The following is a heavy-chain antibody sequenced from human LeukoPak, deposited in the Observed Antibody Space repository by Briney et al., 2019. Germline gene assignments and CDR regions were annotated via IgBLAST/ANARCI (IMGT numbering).Heavy chain of an antibody. J-gene: IGHJ5*02. V-gene: IGHV4-39*07. CDR2: INHSGST. D-gene: IGHD2-2*01. Sequence: SETLSLTCTVSGGSISSSSYYWSWIRQPPGKGLEWIGEINHSGSTNYNPSLKSRVTISVDTSKNQFSLKLSSVTAADTAVYYCARGRVGRGYCSSTSCYVWFDPWGQGTLVTVSS. CDR1: GGSISSSSYY. CDR3: ARGRVGRGYCSSTSCYVWFDP.